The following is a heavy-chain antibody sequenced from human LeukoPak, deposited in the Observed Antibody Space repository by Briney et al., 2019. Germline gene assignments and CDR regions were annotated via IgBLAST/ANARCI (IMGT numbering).Heavy chain of an antibody. D-gene: IGHD2/OR15-2a*01. CDR3: ARDRISAVADAFDI. J-gene: IGHJ3*02. CDR2: IYTSGST. CDR1: GGSLSGYY. V-gene: IGHV4-4*07. Sequence: ESGPGLVKPSETLSLTCSVSGGSLSGYYWSWIQQPAGKGLEWIGRIYTSGSTNYSPSLQSRVTMSVDTSKNQFSLKLSSVTAADTAVYYCARDRISAVADAFDIWGQGTMVTVSS.